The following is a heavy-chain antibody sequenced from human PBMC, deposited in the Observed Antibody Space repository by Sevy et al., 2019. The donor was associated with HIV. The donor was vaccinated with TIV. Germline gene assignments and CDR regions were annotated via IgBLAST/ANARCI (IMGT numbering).Heavy chain of an antibody. D-gene: IGHD6-13*01. Sequence: GGSLRLSCTASEFTLSDYYMSWFRQAPGKGLEWISYITSSGIALYYADSVKGRFTISRDNAENSLYLQMSSLRAGDTAVYYCARDRGTVADGTSYYNGMGVWGQGTTVTVSS. V-gene: IGHV3-11*04. J-gene: IGHJ6*02. CDR1: EFTLSDYY. CDR3: ARDRGTVADGTSYYNGMGV. CDR2: ITSSGIAL.